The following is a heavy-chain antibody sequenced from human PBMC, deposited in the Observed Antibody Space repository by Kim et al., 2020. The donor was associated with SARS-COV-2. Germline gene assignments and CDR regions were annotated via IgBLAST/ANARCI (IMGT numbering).Heavy chain of an antibody. D-gene: IGHD1-26*01. J-gene: IGHJ4*02. CDR3: AKDPRKWELLRADY. Sequence: GGSLRLSCAASGFTFSSYAMSWVRQAPGKGLEWVSAISGSGGSTYYADSVKGRFTISRDNSKNTLYLQMNSLRAEDTAVYYCAKDPRKWELLRADYWGQGTLVTVSS. CDR2: ISGSGGST. CDR1: GFTFSSYA. V-gene: IGHV3-23*01.